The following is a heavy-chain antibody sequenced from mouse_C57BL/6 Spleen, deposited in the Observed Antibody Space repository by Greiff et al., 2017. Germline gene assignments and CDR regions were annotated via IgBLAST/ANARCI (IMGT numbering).Heavy chain of an antibody. CDR2: IYPGSGST. Sequence: LQESGAELVKPGASVKMSCKASGYTFTSYWITWVKQRPGQGLEWIGDIYPGSGSTNYNEKFKSKATLTVDTSSSTAYMQLSSLTSEDSAVYYCARREITTVVANYAMDYWGQGTSVTVSS. J-gene: IGHJ4*01. CDR1: GYTFTSYW. CDR3: ARREITTVVANYAMDY. D-gene: IGHD1-1*01. V-gene: IGHV1-55*01.